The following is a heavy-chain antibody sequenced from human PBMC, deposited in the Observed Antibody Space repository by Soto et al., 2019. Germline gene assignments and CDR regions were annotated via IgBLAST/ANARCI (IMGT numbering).Heavy chain of an antibody. V-gene: IGHV1-18*01. CDR3: ARDHDYGDSYDAFDI. J-gene: IGHJ3*02. D-gene: IGHD4-17*01. CDR1: GYTFTSYG. Sequence: ASVKVSCKASGYTFTSYGISWVRQAPGQGLEWMGWISAYNGNTNYAQKLQGRVTMTTDTSTSTAYMELRSLRSDDTAVYYCARDHDYGDSYDAFDIWGQGTMVTGSS. CDR2: ISAYNGNT.